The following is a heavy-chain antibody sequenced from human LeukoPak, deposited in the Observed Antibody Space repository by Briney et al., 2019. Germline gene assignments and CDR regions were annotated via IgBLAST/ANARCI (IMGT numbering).Heavy chain of an antibody. Sequence: ASVKVSCKASGGTFSSYAISWVRQAPGQGLEWMGWINTNTGNPTYAQGFTGRFVFSLDTSVSTAYLQISSLKAEDTAVYYCARDGGVAAAGNNWFDPWGQGTLVTVSS. D-gene: IGHD6-13*01. V-gene: IGHV7-4-1*02. J-gene: IGHJ5*02. CDR2: INTNTGNP. CDR1: GGTFSSYA. CDR3: ARDGGVAAAGNNWFDP.